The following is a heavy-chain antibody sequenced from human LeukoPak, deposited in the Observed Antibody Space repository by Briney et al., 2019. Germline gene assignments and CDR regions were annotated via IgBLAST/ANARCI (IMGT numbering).Heavy chain of an antibody. CDR2: IIPMFGTV. CDR1: GGTFSSYG. D-gene: IGHD2-2*01. CDR3: ARVVAEYYYYYMNV. J-gene: IGHJ6*03. V-gene: IGHV1-69*13. Sequence: ASVKVSCKASGGTFSSYGFSWVRQAPGQGLEWMGGIIPMFGTVNHAEKFQGRVTITADESTTTVHMELSSLRSEDTAVYYCARVVAEYYYYYMNVWGKGTTVTVSS.